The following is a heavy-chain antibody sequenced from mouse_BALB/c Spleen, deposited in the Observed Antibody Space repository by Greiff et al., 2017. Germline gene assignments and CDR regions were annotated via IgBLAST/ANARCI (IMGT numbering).Heavy chain of an antibody. D-gene: IGHD4-1*02. V-gene: IGHV5-17*02. CDR3: ASTGKVEYYARDY. CDR2: LSSGSSTI. CDR1: GFTFSSFG. Sequence: EVQVVASGGGLVQPGGSRNLSCAASGFTFSSFGLHWVRPAPEKGLEWVAYLSSGSSTIYYADTVKGRFTISRDNPKNTLFLQMTSLRSEDTAMYYCASTGKVEYYARDYWGKGTSGTV. J-gene: IGHJ4*01.